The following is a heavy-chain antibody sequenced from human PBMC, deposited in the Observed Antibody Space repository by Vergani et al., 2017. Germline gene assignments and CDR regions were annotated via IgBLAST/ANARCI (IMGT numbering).Heavy chain of an antibody. CDR1: GFTVSSNY. V-gene: IGHV3-66*02. J-gene: IGHJ4*02. CDR3: AGDTRGGLDY. CDR2: IYSGGST. Sequence: EVQLVESGGGLVQPGGSLRLSCAASGFTVSSNYMSWVRQAPGKGLEWVSIIYSGGSTCYADSVKGRFTISRDNAKNSLYLQMNSLKIEDTALYYCAGDTRGGLDYWGQGTLVTVSS. D-gene: IGHD2-15*01.